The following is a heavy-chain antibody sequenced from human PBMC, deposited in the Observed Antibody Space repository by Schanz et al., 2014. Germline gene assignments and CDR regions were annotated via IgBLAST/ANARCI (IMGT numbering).Heavy chain of an antibody. V-gene: IGHV4-59*12. J-gene: IGHJ4*02. CDR2: VYYSGST. Sequence: QVQLQESGPGLVRPSETLSLTCTVSGGSISNYYWSWIRQPPGKGLEWIGYVYYSGSTNYYPSLKSRVTISVDTSKNQFSLNLSSVTAADTAVYYCARGRQQLGSFDYWGPGTLVSVSS. CDR3: ARGRQQLGSFDY. CDR1: GGSISNYY. D-gene: IGHD6-13*01.